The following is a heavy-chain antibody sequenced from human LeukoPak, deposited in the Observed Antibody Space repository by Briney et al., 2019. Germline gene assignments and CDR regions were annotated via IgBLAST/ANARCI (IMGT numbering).Heavy chain of an antibody. CDR2: ISGSGGAT. CDR1: GFTFSSYA. CDR3: AKVNDFWSGHFDY. Sequence: GGSLRLSCAASGFTFSSYAMSWVRQAPGKGLEWVSAISGSGGATYYADSVKGRFTISRDNSKNTLYLQVNSLRAEDTAVYYCAKVNDFWSGHFDYWGQGTLVTVSS. J-gene: IGHJ4*02. V-gene: IGHV3-23*01. D-gene: IGHD3-3*01.